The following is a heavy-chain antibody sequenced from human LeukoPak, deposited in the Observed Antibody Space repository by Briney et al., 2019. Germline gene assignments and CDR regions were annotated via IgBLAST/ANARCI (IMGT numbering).Heavy chain of an antibody. Sequence: GASVKVSCKASGYTFTSHDINWVRQATGQGLEWVGWMNPNSGNTGYAQKFQGRVTITRNTSISTAYMELSSLRSEDTAVYYCARGSSYYDILTGYGDYWGQGTLVTLSS. CDR3: ARGSSYYDILTGYGDY. D-gene: IGHD3-9*01. V-gene: IGHV1-8*03. CDR1: GYTFTSHD. J-gene: IGHJ4*02. CDR2: MNPNSGNT.